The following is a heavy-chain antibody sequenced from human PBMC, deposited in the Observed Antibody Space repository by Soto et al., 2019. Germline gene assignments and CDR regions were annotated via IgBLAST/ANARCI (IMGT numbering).Heavy chain of an antibody. CDR3: ARGRFGYYGSGSSHGMDV. CDR2: INPNSGGT. D-gene: IGHD3-10*01. CDR1: GYTFTGYY. V-gene: IGHV1-2*02. J-gene: IGHJ6*02. Sequence: ASVKVSCKASGYTFTGYYMHWVRQAPGQGLEWMGWINPNSGGTNYAQKFQGRVTMTRDTSISTAYMELSRLRSDDTAVYYGARGRFGYYGSGSSHGMDVWGQGTTVTVSS.